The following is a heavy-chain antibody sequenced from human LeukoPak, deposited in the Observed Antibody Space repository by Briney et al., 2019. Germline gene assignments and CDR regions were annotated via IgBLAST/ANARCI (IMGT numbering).Heavy chain of an antibody. J-gene: IGHJ5*02. D-gene: IGHD5-24*01. V-gene: IGHV3-7*01. Sequence: GGSLRLSCAASGFTFSNYWVSWVRQAPGKGLEWVANIEEDGTREDYVDSVRGRFTVSRDNANNLVYLQMNSLRAEDTAVYYCVSQQLAPPWGQGTLVTVSS. CDR3: VSQQLAPP. CDR2: IEEDGTRE. CDR1: GFTFSNYW.